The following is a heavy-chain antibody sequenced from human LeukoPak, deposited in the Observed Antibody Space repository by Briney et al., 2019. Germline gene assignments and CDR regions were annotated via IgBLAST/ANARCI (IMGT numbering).Heavy chain of an antibody. V-gene: IGHV3-7*01. CDR3: ATEIGYLVAFDI. D-gene: IGHD3-22*01. CDR1: GFTFSTYW. Sequence: PGGSLRLSCAASGFTFSTYWMSWVRQAPGKGLEWVANIKQDGSEKYYVDSVKGRFTISRDNAKNSLYLQMNSLRAEDTAVYYCATEIGYLVAFDIWGQGTMVTVSS. CDR2: IKQDGSEK. J-gene: IGHJ3*02.